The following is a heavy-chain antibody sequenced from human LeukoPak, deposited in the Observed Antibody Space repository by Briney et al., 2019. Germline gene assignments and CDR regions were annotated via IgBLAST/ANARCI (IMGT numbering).Heavy chain of an antibody. CDR3: ASEGNYDSSGYSRYNYYYMDV. J-gene: IGHJ6*03. CDR1: GGTFSSSS. Sequence: GASVKVSCKGSGGTFSSSSISWLRQAPGQGLEWMGGIIPAFGTAHYAQKFQGRVTFTTDESTTTAYMELRSLRSEDTAVYYCASEGNYDSSGYSRYNYYYMDVWGKGTAVTVSS. D-gene: IGHD3-22*01. V-gene: IGHV1-69*05. CDR2: IIPAFGTA.